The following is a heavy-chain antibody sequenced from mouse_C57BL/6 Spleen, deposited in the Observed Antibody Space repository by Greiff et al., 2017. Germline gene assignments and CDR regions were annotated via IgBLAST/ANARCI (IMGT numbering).Heavy chain of an antibody. CDR3: SRLGKARTLRDY. Sequence: QVQLQQSGAELVKPGASVKISCKASGYAFSSYWMNWVKQRPGKGLEWIGQIYPGDGDTNYNGKFKDKATLTADKSSSTAYMQLSSLTYEDSAVYYGSRLGKARTLRDYWGQETSVTFSS. J-gene: IGHJ4*01. D-gene: IGHD3-1*01. CDR2: IYPGDGDT. CDR1: GYAFSSYW. V-gene: IGHV1-80*01.